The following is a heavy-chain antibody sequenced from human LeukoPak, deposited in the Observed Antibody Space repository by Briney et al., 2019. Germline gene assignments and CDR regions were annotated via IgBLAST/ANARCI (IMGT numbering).Heavy chain of an antibody. CDR3: ARQLGYCSSTSCYADKVDY. Sequence: SETLSLTCTVSGGSISSSSYCWGWIRQPPGKGLEWIGSIYYSGGTYYNPSLKSRVTISVDTSKNQFSLKLSSVTAADTAVYYCARQLGYCSSTSCYADKVDYWGQGTLVTVSS. CDR1: GGSISSSSYC. CDR2: IYYSGGT. D-gene: IGHD2-2*01. V-gene: IGHV4-39*01. J-gene: IGHJ4*02.